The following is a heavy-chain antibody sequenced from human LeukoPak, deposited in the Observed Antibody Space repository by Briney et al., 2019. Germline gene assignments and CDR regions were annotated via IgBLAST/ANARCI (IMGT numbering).Heavy chain of an antibody. J-gene: IGHJ5*02. D-gene: IGHD3-22*01. V-gene: IGHV1-69*04. CDR1: GYTFTMYY. CDR2: IIPILGIA. CDR3: ARDYHYYDSSGSNWFDL. Sequence: SVKVSCKASGYTFTMYYIHWVRQAPGQGLEWMGRIIPILGIANYAQKFQGRVTITADKSTSTAYMELSSLRSEDTAVYYCARDYHYYDSSGSNWFDLWGQGTLVTVSS.